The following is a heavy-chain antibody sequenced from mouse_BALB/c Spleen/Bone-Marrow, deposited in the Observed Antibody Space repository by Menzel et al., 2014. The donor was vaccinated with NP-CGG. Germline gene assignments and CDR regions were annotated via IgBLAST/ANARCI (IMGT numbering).Heavy chain of an antibody. V-gene: IGHV1-37*01. CDR3: GRSYGYDDWFAY. J-gene: IGHJ3*01. CDR2: INPYNGDT. CDR1: GYSFTGYF. Sequence: VHVKQSGPELVKPGASVKISCKASGYSFTGYFMNWVKQSHGKSLEWIGRINPYNGDTFYNQKFKGKATLTVDKSSSTAHMELLSLTSEDSAVYYCGRSYGYDDWFAYWGQGTLVAVSA. D-gene: IGHD2-2*01.